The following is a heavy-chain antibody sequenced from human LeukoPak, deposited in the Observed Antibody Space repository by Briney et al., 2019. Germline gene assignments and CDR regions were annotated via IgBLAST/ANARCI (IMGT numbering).Heavy chain of an antibody. CDR2: IYPGDSDT. J-gene: IGHJ4*02. Sequence: GESLKISCKGSGYSFTTYWIGWVRQMPGKGLEWMGIIYPGDSDTKYSPSFRGQVTISVDKSTSTAYLQWSSLKASDTAMYYCARRDGTNFHYWGQGTLVTVSS. V-gene: IGHV5-51*01. D-gene: IGHD1-26*01. CDR3: ARRDGTNFHY. CDR1: GYSFTTYW.